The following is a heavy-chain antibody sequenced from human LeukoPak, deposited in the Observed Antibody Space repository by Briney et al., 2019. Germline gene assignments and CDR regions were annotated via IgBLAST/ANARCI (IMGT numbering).Heavy chain of an antibody. CDR3: ARAHIVVVPAAHYYFDY. V-gene: IGHV3-30-3*01. D-gene: IGHD2-2*01. Sequence: GGSLRLSCAASGFTFSSYAMHWVRQAPGKGLEWVAVISCNGSNKYYADSVEGRFTISRDNSKNTLYLQMNSLRAEDTAVYYCARAHIVVVPAAHYYFDYWGQGTLVTVSS. CDR1: GFTFSSYA. J-gene: IGHJ4*02. CDR2: ISCNGSNK.